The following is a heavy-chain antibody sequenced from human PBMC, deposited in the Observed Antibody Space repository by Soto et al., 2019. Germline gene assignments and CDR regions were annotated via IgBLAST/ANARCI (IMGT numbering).Heavy chain of an antibody. CDR2: ISGSGGST. CDR3: AKTLGSITMVRGVPPYYYYGMDV. D-gene: IGHD3-10*01. J-gene: IGHJ6*02. Sequence: GGSLRLSCAASGFTFSSYAMSWVRQAPGKGLEWVSAISGSGGSTYYADSVKGRFTISRDNSKNTLYLQMNSLRAEDTAVYYCAKTLGSITMVRGVPPYYYYGMDVWGQGTTVTVSS. CDR1: GFTFSSYA. V-gene: IGHV3-23*01.